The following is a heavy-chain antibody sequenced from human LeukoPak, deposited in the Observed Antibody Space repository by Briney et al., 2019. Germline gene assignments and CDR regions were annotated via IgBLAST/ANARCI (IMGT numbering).Heavy chain of an antibody. CDR1: GGSISSYY. CDR3: ARVRRYYDSSGYWRVDAFDI. D-gene: IGHD3-22*01. CDR2: IYTSGST. Sequence: PSETLSLTCTVSGGSISSYYWSWIRQPAGKGLGWIGRIYTSGSTNYHPSLKSRVTMSVDTSKNQFSLKLSSVTAADTAVYYCARVRRYYDSSGYWRVDAFDIWGQGTMLTVSS. J-gene: IGHJ3*02. V-gene: IGHV4-4*07.